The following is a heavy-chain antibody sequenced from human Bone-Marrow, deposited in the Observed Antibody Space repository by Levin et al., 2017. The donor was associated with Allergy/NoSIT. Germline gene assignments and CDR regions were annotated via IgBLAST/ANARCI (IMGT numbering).Heavy chain of an antibody. J-gene: IGHJ4*02. D-gene: IGHD2-2*01. CDR1: GYTFTGYY. Sequence: ASVKVSCKASGYTFTGYYMHWVRQAPGQGLEWMGRINPNSGGTNYAQKFQGRVTMTRDTSISTAYMELSRLRSDDTAVYYCARGHCSSTSCYGSDDYWGQGTLVTVSS. CDR2: INPNSGGT. CDR3: ARGHCSSTSCYGSDDY. V-gene: IGHV1-2*06.